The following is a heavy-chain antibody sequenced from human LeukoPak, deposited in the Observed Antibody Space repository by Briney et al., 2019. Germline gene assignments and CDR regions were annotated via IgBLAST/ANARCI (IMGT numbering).Heavy chain of an antibody. Sequence: GASVKVSCKVSGYTLTELSMHWVRQAPGKGLEWMGGFDPEDGETIYAQKFQGRVTMTEDTSTDTAYMELSSLRSEDTAVYYCAATYSSSSSYAFDIWGQGTMVTVSS. CDR1: GYTLTELS. J-gene: IGHJ3*02. CDR2: FDPEDGET. D-gene: IGHD6-13*01. CDR3: AATYSSSSSYAFDI. V-gene: IGHV1-24*01.